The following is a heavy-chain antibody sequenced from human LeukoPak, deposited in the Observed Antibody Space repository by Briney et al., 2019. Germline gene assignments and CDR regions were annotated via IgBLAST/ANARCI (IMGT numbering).Heavy chain of an antibody. CDR2: ISGSGGST. CDR3: AKESYGVLGNYFDY. D-gene: IGHD1-26*01. V-gene: IGHV3-23*01. J-gene: IGHJ4*02. CDR1: GFTVSSNY. Sequence: PGGSLRLSCAASGFTVSSNYMSWVRQAPGKGLEWVSAISGSGGSTYYADSVKGRFTISRDNSKNTLYLQMNSLRAEDTAVYYCAKESYGVLGNYFDYWGQGTLVTVSS.